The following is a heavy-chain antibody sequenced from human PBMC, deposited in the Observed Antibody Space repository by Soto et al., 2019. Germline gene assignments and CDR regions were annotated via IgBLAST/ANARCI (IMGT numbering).Heavy chain of an antibody. D-gene: IGHD3-22*01. J-gene: IGHJ5*02. CDR1: GYTFTSYG. CDR3: ARDFYYDSSGYYYRSWFDP. CDR2: ISAYNGNT. Sequence: GASVKVSCKASGYTFTSYGISWVRQAPGQGLEWMGWISAYNGNTNYAQKLQGRVTMTTDTSTSTAHMELRSLRSDDTAVYYCARDFYYDSSGYYYRSWFDPWGQGTLVTVSS. V-gene: IGHV1-18*01.